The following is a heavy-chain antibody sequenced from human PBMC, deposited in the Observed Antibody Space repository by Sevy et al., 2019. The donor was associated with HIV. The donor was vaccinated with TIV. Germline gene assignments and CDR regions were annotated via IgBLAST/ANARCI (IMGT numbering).Heavy chain of an antibody. CDR3: VRDYAVAFDH. V-gene: IGHV3-48*04. J-gene: IGHJ4*03. D-gene: IGHD4-17*01. CDR2: IRAENSGT. CDR1: GFDFRTYP. Sequence: GGSLRLSCVASGFDFRTYPMNWVRQAPGKGLEWISNIRAENSGTNYADSVKGRFTVSIDNAQNSLYLQMNSLRVEDSAVYYCVRDYAVAFDHWGHGVLVTVSS.